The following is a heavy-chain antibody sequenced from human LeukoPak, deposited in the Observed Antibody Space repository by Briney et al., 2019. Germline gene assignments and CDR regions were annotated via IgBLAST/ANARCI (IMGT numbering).Heavy chain of an antibody. Sequence: AGGSLRLSCVVSGFTFSNYAMTWVRQAPGKGLEWVSSIGGSGGDTHYADSVKGRFTISRDNFKNTLYLQMNSLRAEDTALYYCADWNYAHYWGQGTLVTVSS. CDR3: ADWNYAHY. V-gene: IGHV3-23*01. D-gene: IGHD1-7*01. J-gene: IGHJ4*02. CDR2: IGGSGGDT. CDR1: GFTFSNYA.